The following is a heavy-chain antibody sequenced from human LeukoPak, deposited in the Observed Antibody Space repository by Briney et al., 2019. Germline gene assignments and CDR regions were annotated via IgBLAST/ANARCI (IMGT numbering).Heavy chain of an antibody. CDR1: GYTFTSYG. D-gene: IGHD6-6*01. Sequence: ASVKVSCKASGYTFTSYGISWVRQAPGQGLEWMGWISAYNGNTNYAQKLQGRVSMTTDTSTSTAYMELRSLRSDDTAVYYCARDLPEYSSSNCYYYGMDVWGQGTMVTVSS. CDR2: ISAYNGNT. J-gene: IGHJ6*02. CDR3: ARDLPEYSSSNCYYYGMDV. V-gene: IGHV1-18*01.